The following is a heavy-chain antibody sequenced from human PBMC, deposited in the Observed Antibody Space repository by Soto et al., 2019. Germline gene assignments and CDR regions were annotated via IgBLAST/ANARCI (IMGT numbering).Heavy chain of an antibody. D-gene: IGHD4-17*01. CDR3: ARQDSEDYGDYGRVPGAFDI. V-gene: IGHV4-59*08. Sequence: PSETLSLTCTVSGGSISSYYWSWIRQPPGKGLEWIGYIYYSGSTNYNPSLKSRVTISVDTSKNQFSLKLSSVTAADTAVYYCARQDSEDYGDYGRVPGAFDIWGQGTMVTVSS. CDR1: GGSISSYY. CDR2: IYYSGST. J-gene: IGHJ3*02.